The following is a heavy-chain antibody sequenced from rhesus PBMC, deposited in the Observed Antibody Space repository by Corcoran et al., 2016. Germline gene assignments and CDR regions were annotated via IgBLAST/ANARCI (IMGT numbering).Heavy chain of an antibody. CDR1: GGSFSSYW. D-gene: IGHD6-25*01. V-gene: IGHV4-80*01. CDR3: ARSLRTSVYSGSWNDRWFDY. Sequence: QVQLQESGPGLVKPSETLSLTCAVSGGSFSSYWWSWIRQPPGTGLEWIGEINGNSGSTNYNPSLKSRVTISKDAAKTQFSLKLSSVTAADTAVYYCARSLRTSVYSGSWNDRWFDYWGQGVLVTVSS. CDR2: INGNSGST. J-gene: IGHJ4*01.